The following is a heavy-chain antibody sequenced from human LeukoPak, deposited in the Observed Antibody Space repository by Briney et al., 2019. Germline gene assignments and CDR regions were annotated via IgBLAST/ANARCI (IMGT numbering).Heavy chain of an antibody. D-gene: IGHD3-22*01. Sequence: SETLSLTCTVSGGSISHYYWNWIRQSAGMRLEWIGRLYTGGITEYNPSLKSRVTMSVDTSKSQFSLEVRSVTAADMALYYCATWSSGYYFDAFDIWGQGTMVTVSS. CDR1: GGSISHYY. J-gene: IGHJ3*02. CDR2: LYTGGIT. V-gene: IGHV4-4*07. CDR3: ATWSSGYYFDAFDI.